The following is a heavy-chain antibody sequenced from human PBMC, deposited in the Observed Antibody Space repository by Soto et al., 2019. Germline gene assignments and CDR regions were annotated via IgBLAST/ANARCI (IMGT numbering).Heavy chain of an antibody. CDR1: EFTFSTYA. CDR3: VKDPYDLHPFTY. J-gene: IGHJ4*02. D-gene: IGHD3-3*01. CDR2: ISGSGGST. V-gene: IGHV3-23*01. Sequence: HPGGSLRLSCAASEFTFSTYAMSWVRQAPGKGLEWVSAISGSGGSTYYADSVKGRFTISRDNSKNTLYLQMNSLRAEDTAVYYCVKDPYDLHPFTYWGLGTLVTVSS.